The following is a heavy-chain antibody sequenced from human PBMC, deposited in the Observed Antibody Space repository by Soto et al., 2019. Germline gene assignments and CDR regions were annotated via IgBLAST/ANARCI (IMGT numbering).Heavy chain of an antibody. CDR1: GYTFTSYG. D-gene: IGHD2-8*01. V-gene: IGHV1-18*04. Sequence: GASVKVSCKASGYTFTSYGISWVRQAPGQGLEWMGWISAYNGNTNYAQKLQGRVTMTTDTSTSTAYMELRSLRPDDTAVYYCARDTSDCTNGVCYSRYFDYWGQGTLVTVSS. CDR3: ARDTSDCTNGVCYSRYFDY. CDR2: ISAYNGNT. J-gene: IGHJ4*02.